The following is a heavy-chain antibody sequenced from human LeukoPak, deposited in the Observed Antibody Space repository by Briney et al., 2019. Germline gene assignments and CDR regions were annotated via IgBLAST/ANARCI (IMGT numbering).Heavy chain of an antibody. CDR1: GGSISSYY. V-gene: IGHV4-34*01. CDR3: ARGFGWNDGRGDAFDI. D-gene: IGHD1-1*01. Sequence: SETLSLTCTVSGGSISSYYWSWIRQPPGKGLEWIGEINHSGSTNYNPSLKSRVTISVDTSKNQFSLKLSSVTAADTAVYYCARGFGWNDGRGDAFDIWGQGTMVTVSS. J-gene: IGHJ3*02. CDR2: INHSGST.